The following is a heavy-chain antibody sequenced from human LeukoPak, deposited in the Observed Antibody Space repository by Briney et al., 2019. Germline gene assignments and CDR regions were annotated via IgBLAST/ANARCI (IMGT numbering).Heavy chain of an antibody. J-gene: IGHJ4*02. CDR3: AGGESEYSSSGDFAY. D-gene: IGHD6-6*01. V-gene: IGHV3-48*01. Sequence: RGSLRLSCAASGFTFSTYSMNWVRQAPGKGLEWLSHISSRSTTIYYADSVKGRFTISRDNAKNSLYLQMNSLRPEDTAVYYCAGGESEYSSSGDFAYWGQGTLVTVSS. CDR1: GFTFSTYS. CDR2: ISSRSTTI.